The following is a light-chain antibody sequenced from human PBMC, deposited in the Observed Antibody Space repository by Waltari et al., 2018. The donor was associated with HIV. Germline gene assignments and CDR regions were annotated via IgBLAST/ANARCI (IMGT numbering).Light chain of an antibody. CDR3: AAWDDSLSAWL. J-gene: IGLJ2*01. CDR1: SPNIVTNY. Sequence: QSVLTQPPSASGTPGQRGTIPCSGSSPNIVTNYVSWYKQFPGTAPELVVYHTNQRPLGVPGRFSGSKSGTSASLAISGLRSEDEADYYCAAWDDSLSAWLFGGGTRLNVL. V-gene: IGLV1-47*01. CDR2: HTN.